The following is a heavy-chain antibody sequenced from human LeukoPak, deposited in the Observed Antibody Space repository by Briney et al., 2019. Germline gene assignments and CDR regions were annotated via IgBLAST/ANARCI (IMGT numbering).Heavy chain of an antibody. Sequence: GGSLRLSCAVSGFTFSRDWMTWVRQAPGKGLEWVANIKEDGSESYYVDSVKGRFTISRDNTKNSLYLQMNSLRAEDTAVYYCARFPRDPWRFDYWGQGTLVTVSS. CDR2: IKEDGSES. J-gene: IGHJ4*02. V-gene: IGHV3-7*03. CDR1: GFTFSRDW. CDR3: ARFPRDPWRFDY. D-gene: IGHD5-12*01.